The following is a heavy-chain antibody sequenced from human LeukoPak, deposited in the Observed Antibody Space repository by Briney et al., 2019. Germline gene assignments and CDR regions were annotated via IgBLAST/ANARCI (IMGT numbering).Heavy chain of an antibody. D-gene: IGHD6-25*01. J-gene: IGHJ4*02. CDR3: ARSPQRSYYFDY. Sequence: SVTVSFKASGGTFSSYAISWVRQAPGQGLEWMGGIIPTFGTANYAQKFQGRVTVTADKSTSTAYMELSSLRSEDTAVYYCARSPQRSYYFDYWGQGTLVTVSS. CDR2: IIPTFGTA. V-gene: IGHV1-69*06. CDR1: GGTFSSYA.